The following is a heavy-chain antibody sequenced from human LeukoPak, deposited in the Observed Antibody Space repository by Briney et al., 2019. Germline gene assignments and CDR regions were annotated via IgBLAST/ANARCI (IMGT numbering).Heavy chain of an antibody. J-gene: IGHJ4*02. CDR1: GGSISSYY. V-gene: IGHV4-59*01. CDR2: IYYSGST. CDR3: ARGGEWRYYYDSSGYYPFDY. D-gene: IGHD3-22*01. Sequence: PSETLSLTCTVSGGSISSYYWSWIRQPPGKGLEWIGYIYYSGSTNYNPSLKSRVTISVDTSKNQLSLKLSSVTAADTAVYYCARGGEWRYYYDSSGYYPFDYWGQGTLVTVPS.